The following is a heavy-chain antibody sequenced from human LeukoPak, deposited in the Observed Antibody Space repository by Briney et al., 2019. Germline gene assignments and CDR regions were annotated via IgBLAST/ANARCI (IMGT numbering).Heavy chain of an antibody. CDR3: AGGTRDYIPFDY. CDR2: IYTSGST. D-gene: IGHD4-11*01. Sequence: SETLSLTCTVSGGSISSYYWSWIRQPAGKGLEWIGRIYTSGSTNYNPSLKGRVALSVDTSKNQFSLKLNSVTAADTAVYYCAGGTRDYIPFDYWGQGTLVTVSS. V-gene: IGHV4-4*07. J-gene: IGHJ4*02. CDR1: GGSISSYY.